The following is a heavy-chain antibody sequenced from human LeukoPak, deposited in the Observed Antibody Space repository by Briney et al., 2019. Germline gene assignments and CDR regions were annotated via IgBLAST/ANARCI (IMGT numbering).Heavy chain of an antibody. D-gene: IGHD3-10*01. J-gene: IGHJ4*02. CDR1: GVSFSGYY. CDR3: ARGRMVRGTIDY. Sequence: SETLSLTCAVYGVSFSGYYWSWIRQPPGKGLEWIGEINHSGSTNYNPSLKSRVTISVDTSKNQFSLKLSSVTAADTAVYYCARGRMVRGTIDYWGQGTLVTVSS. V-gene: IGHV4-34*01. CDR2: INHSGST.